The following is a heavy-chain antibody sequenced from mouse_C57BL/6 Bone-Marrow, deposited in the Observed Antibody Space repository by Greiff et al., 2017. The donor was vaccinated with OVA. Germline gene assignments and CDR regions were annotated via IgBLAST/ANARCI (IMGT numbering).Heavy chain of an antibody. J-gene: IGHJ3*01. Sequence: LQESGPGLVKPSQSLFLTCSITGFPITSGYYWIWIRQSPGKPLEWMGYITHSGETFYNPSLQSPISITRETSKNQFFLQLNSVTTEDTAMYYCAGASANWDIAYWGQGTLVTVSA. V-gene: IGHV12-3*01. CDR1: GFPITSGYY. CDR2: ITHSGET. D-gene: IGHD4-1*01. CDR3: AGASANWDIAY.